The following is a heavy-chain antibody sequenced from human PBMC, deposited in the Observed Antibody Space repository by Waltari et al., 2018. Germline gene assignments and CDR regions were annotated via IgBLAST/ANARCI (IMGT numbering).Heavy chain of an antibody. J-gene: IGHJ4*02. CDR3: SKDSDAFYIDY. CDR2: IHHDEISK. D-gene: IGHD2-2*01. CDR1: GFPFCAYG. Sequence: QVPLVESGGGVVQPGGSLGLACAVSGFPFCAYGMHWVRQAPGKGLEWVSYIHHDEISKHYADSVKGRFTISRDNSKNTVYLHMDSLRAEDTALYYCSKDSDAFYIDYWGQGVLVTVSS. V-gene: IGHV3-30*02.